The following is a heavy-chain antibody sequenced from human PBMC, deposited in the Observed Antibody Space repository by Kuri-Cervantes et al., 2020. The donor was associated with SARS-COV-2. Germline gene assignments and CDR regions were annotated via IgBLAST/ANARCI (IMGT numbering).Heavy chain of an antibody. J-gene: IGHJ6*03. D-gene: IGHD3-3*01. Sequence: GESLKISCAASGFTFSSYGMHWVRQAPGKGLEWVAFIRYDGSNKYYADSVKGRFTISRDNAKNSLYLQMNSLRAEDTAVYYCARGRDFWSGYQDSYYYYYYMDVWGKGTTVTVSS. CDR3: ARGRDFWSGYQDSYYYYYYMDV. V-gene: IGHV3-30*02. CDR2: IRYDGSNK. CDR1: GFTFSSYG.